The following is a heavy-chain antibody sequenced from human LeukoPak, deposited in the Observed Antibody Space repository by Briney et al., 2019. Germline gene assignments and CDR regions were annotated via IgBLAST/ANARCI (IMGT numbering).Heavy chain of an antibody. J-gene: IGHJ6*03. CDR2: IFHSGIT. CDR3: ARDGTTVSDYYYYMDV. CDR1: GYSINSGYY. D-gene: IGHD4-17*01. V-gene: IGHV4-38-2*02. Sequence: SETLSLTCAVSGYSINSGYYWGWIRQPPGKGLEWIGSIFHSGITYYNPSLKSRVTMSVDTSKNQFSLKLSSVTAADTAVYYCARDGTTVSDYYYYMDVWGKGTTVTVSS.